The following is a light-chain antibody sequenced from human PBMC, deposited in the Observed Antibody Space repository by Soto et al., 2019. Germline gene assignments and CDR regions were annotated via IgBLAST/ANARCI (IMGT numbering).Light chain of an antibody. CDR2: KSS. CDR3: QHYTISGCT. J-gene: IGKJ2*02. Sequence: DIQLTQSPSTLSASIGDRVTITCRASQSIDGWLAWYQQKPGEAPKLLIYKSSTSQPGVPSRFGGSGSGTDFTLTISTLQPGDFATYYCQHYTISGCTFGQGTKLEIK. CDR1: QSIDGW. V-gene: IGKV1-5*03.